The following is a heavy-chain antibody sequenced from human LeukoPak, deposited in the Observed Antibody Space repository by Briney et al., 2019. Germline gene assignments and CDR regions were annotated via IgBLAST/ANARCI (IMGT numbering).Heavy chain of an antibody. CDR1: GGSVSSGSYY. D-gene: IGHD1-26*01. Sequence: PETLSLTCTVSGGSVSSGSYYWSWIRQPPGKGLEWIGYIYYSGSTNYNPSLKSRVTISVDTSKNQFSLKLRSVTAADTAVYYCARETTTGSIDFWGQGTLVTVSS. CDR2: IYYSGST. J-gene: IGHJ4*02. V-gene: IGHV4-61*01. CDR3: ARETTTGSIDF.